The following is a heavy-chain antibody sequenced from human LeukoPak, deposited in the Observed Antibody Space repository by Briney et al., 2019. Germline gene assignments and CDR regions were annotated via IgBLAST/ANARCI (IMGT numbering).Heavy chain of an antibody. CDR3: ARESSFRSYDYVWGSYRSHSFDY. D-gene: IGHD3-16*02. Sequence: GGSLRLSCAASGFTFSSYAMHWVRQAPGKGLEWVAVISYDGSNKYYADSVKGRFTISRDNSKNTLYLQMNSLRAEDTAVYYCARESSFRSYDYVWGSYRSHSFDYWGQGTLVTVSS. CDR1: GFTFSSYA. V-gene: IGHV3-30*04. CDR2: ISYDGSNK. J-gene: IGHJ4*02.